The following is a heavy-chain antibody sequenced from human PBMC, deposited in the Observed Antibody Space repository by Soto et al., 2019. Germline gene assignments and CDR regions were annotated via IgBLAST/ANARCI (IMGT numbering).Heavy chain of an antibody. D-gene: IGHD3-9*01. CDR1: GFTFSSYA. CDR2: ISGSGGTT. CDR3: AKKTGRYFDWLLYLDY. V-gene: IGHV3-23*01. J-gene: IGHJ4*02. Sequence: EVQLLESGGGLVQPGGSLRLSCAASGFTFSSYAMSWVRQAPGKGLEWVSAISGSGGTTYYADSVKGRFTISRDNSKNTLYLQMNSLRAEDTAVYYCAKKTGRYFDWLLYLDYWGQGTLVTVSS.